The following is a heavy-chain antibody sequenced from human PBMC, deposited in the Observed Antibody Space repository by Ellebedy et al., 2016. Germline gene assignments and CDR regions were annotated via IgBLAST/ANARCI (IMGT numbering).Heavy chain of an antibody. V-gene: IGHV4-39*07. J-gene: IGHJ4*02. Sequence: SETLSLXCTVSGGSISSGGYYWSWIRQPPGKGLEWIGEINHSGSTNYNPSLKSRVTISVDTSKNQFSLKLSSVTAADTAVYYCARSGDCGDDYWGQGTLVTVSS. CDR1: GGSISSGGYY. CDR3: ARSGDCGDDY. CDR2: INHSGST. D-gene: IGHD2-21*01.